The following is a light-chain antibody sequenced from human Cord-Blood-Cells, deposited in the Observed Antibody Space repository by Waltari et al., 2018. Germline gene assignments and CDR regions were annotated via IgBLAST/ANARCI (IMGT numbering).Light chain of an antibody. CDR3: QQYNNWWT. CDR2: GAS. J-gene: IGKJ1*01. CDR1: QSGSSN. Sequence: EIVMTQSPATLSVSPGERATLSCRASQSGSSNLAWYQQKPGQAPRLLIYGASTRATGIPARFSGRWSGTEFTLTISSLQSEEFAVYYGQQYNNWWTFGQGTKVEIK. V-gene: IGKV3-15*01.